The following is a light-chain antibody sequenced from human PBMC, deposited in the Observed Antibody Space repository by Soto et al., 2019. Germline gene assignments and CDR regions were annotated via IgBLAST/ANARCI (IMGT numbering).Light chain of an antibody. CDR1: QSMSSW. J-gene: IGKJ2*01. V-gene: IGKV1-5*03. Sequence: DIQMTQSPSTLSASVGDRVTITCRASQSMSSWLAWYQQKPGKAPKLLIYKASNLESGVPSRFSGSGSGTEFTLPISSLQPDDFATYYCQQYNSYPYTFGQGTKLEIK. CDR2: KAS. CDR3: QQYNSYPYT.